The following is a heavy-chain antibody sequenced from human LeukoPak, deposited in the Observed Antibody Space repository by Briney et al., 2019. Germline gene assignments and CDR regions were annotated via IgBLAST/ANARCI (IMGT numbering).Heavy chain of an antibody. CDR2: INPNSGNT. V-gene: IGHV1-2*02. D-gene: IGHD1-26*01. CDR1: GYTFTGYS. Sequence: ASVKVSCKASGYTFTGYSMHWVRPAPGQGLEWMGWINPNSGNTGYAQTFHDRVTMTRDTSISTAYMELSRLRSDDTAVYYCARRLVDSDDGYDVWGQGTMVAVS. CDR3: ARRLVDSDDGYDV. J-gene: IGHJ3*01.